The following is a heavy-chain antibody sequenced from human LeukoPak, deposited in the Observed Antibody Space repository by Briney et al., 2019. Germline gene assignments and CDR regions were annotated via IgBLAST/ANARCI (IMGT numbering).Heavy chain of an antibody. J-gene: IGHJ3*02. D-gene: IGHD3-22*01. Sequence: SVKVSCKASGGTFSSYAISWVRQAPGQGLEWMGRIIPILGIANYAQKFQGRVTITADKSTSTAYMELSSLRSEDTAVYYCARRSSVYDSSGYYAFDIWGQGTMVTVSS. CDR2: IIPILGIA. V-gene: IGHV1-69*04. CDR1: GGTFSSYA. CDR3: ARRSSVYDSSGYYAFDI.